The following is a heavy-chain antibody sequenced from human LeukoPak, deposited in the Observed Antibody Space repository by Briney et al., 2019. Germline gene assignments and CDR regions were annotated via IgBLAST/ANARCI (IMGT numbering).Heavy chain of an antibody. D-gene: IGHD3-22*01. J-gene: IGHJ4*02. V-gene: IGHV1-18*01. CDR1: GYTFTSYG. CDR3: ASSIGSSGYHLHYFDY. Sequence: ASVKVSCKASGYTFTSYGISWVRQAPGQGLEWMGWISAYNGNTNYAQKLQGRVTMTTDTSTSTAYMELRSLRSDDTAVYYCASSIGSSGYHLHYFDYWGQGTLVTVSS. CDR2: ISAYNGNT.